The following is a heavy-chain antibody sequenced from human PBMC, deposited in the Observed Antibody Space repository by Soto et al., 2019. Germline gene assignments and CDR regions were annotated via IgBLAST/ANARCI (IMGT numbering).Heavy chain of an antibody. CDR1: GGTFGTYT. Sequence: QVQLVQSGAEVKKPGSSVKVSCKASGGTFGTYTITWVRQAPGQGLEWMGRIIPITGIINYAQKFQGRVTISADKFTGTAYMELTGLRSDDTAVYYCAGDPDSHYNDSHASSYPWGQGTLVTVSS. J-gene: IGHJ5*02. D-gene: IGHD4-4*01. CDR2: IIPITGII. CDR3: AGDPDSHYNDSHASSYP. V-gene: IGHV1-69*08.